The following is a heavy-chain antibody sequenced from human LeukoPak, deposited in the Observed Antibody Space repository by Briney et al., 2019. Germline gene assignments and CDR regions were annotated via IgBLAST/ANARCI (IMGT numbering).Heavy chain of an antibody. CDR1: GYTFTGYY. V-gene: IGHV1-2*02. CDR3: ARDATFYHVVVVAATHWFDP. Sequence: GASVKVSCKASGYTFTGYYMHWVRQAPGQGLEWMGWINPNSGGTNYAQKFQGRVTMTRDTSISTAYMELSRLRSDDTAVYYCARDATFYHVVVVAATHWFDPWGQGTLVTVSS. D-gene: IGHD2-15*01. J-gene: IGHJ5*02. CDR2: INPNSGGT.